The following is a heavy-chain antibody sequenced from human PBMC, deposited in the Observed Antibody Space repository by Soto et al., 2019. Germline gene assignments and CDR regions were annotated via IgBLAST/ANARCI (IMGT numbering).Heavy chain of an antibody. Sequence: SETLSLTCTVSGGSISSGGYYWSWIRQHPGKGLEWIGYIYYSGSTYYNPSLKSRVTISVDTSKNQFSLKLSSVTAADTAVYYCARWYYYDSSGYPSFDYGMDVWGQGTTVTVSS. J-gene: IGHJ6*02. V-gene: IGHV4-31*03. CDR3: ARWYYYDSSGYPSFDYGMDV. CDR1: GGSISSGGYY. CDR2: IYYSGST. D-gene: IGHD3-22*01.